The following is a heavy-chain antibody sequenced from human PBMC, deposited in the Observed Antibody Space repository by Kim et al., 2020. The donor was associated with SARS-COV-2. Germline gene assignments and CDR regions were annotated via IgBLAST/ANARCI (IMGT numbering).Heavy chain of an antibody. V-gene: IGHV3-30*03. CDR2: ISYEGSTQ. J-gene: IGHJ5*02. Sequence: GGSLRLSCAASGFTFSSHVMHWVRQAPGKGLEWVALISYEGSTQRYTDSVKGLFTVSRDNSKNILFLQMNSLRPEDTAVYYCARNLVGDTDLGPWGQGTLVTVSS. CDR3: ARNLVGDTDLGP. D-gene: IGHD1-26*01. CDR1: GFTFSSHV.